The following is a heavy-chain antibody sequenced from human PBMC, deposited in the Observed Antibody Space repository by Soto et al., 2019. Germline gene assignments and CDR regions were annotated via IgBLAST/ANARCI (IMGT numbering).Heavy chain of an antibody. Sequence: EVQLVESGGGLVQPGRSLRLSCAASGFTFDDYAMHWVGQAPGKGLEWVSGISWNSGSIGYADSVKGRFTISKENAKNSLYLQMNSLRAEGTALYYCARSRYSGRYYLDYWGQGTLVTGSS. D-gene: IGHD1-26*01. J-gene: IGHJ4*02. V-gene: IGHV3-9*01. CDR1: GFTFDDYA. CDR2: ISWNSGSI. CDR3: ARSRYSGRYYLDY.